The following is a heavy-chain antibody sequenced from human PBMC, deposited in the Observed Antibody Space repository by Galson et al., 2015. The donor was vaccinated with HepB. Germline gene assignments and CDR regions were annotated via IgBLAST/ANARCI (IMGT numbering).Heavy chain of an antibody. V-gene: IGHV3-48*01. CDR3: TRIALSGSYWYFDY. J-gene: IGHJ4*02. Sequence: SLRLSCAASGFTFSSYTMNWVRQAPGQGLEWISYISTTSDNKFSADYVQGRFIISRDNAKNLLYLQMNSLRAEDTAVYYCTRIALSGSYWYFDYWGQGTLVTVSS. CDR2: ISTTSDNK. CDR1: GFTFSSYT. D-gene: IGHD1-26*01.